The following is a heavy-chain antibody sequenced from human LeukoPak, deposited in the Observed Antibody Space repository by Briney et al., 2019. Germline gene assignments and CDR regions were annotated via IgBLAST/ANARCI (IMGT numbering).Heavy chain of an antibody. CDR3: ARPPPTVVVPAAIQD. D-gene: IGHD2-2*01. CDR1: GGTFSSYA. CDR2: IIPIFGTA. Sequence: SVKVSCKASGGTFSSYAISWVRQAPGQGLEWMGGIIPIFGTANYAQKFQGRVTITTDESTSTAYMELSSLRSEDTAVYYCARPPPTVVVPAAIQDWGQGPLVTVPS. J-gene: IGHJ4*02. V-gene: IGHV1-69*05.